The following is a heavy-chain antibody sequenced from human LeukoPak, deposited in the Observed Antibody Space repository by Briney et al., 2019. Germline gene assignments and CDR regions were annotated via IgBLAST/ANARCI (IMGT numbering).Heavy chain of an antibody. CDR1: GYTFTGYY. J-gene: IGHJ4*02. Sequence: ASVKVSCKASGYTFTGYYMHWVRQATGQGLEWMGWMNPNSGNTGYAQKFQGRVTMTRNTSISTAYMELSSLRSEDTAVYYCASRGYYDSSGHDYWGQGTLVTVSS. CDR2: MNPNSGNT. V-gene: IGHV1-8*02. CDR3: ASRGYYDSSGHDY. D-gene: IGHD3-22*01.